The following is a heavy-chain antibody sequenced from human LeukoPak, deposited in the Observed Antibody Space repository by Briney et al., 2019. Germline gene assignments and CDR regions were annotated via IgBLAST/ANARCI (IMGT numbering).Heavy chain of an antibody. Sequence: GGSLRLSCAASGVTFSTYSMNWVRQAPGKGLEWVSSISSSTSYISYADSVKGRFTISRDNAKNSLYLQMNSLRAEDTAVYYCARLIYGVPTISDYWGQGTLVTVSS. J-gene: IGHJ4*02. D-gene: IGHD4-17*01. CDR3: ARLIYGVPTISDY. CDR2: ISSSTSYI. CDR1: GVTFSTYS. V-gene: IGHV3-21*01.